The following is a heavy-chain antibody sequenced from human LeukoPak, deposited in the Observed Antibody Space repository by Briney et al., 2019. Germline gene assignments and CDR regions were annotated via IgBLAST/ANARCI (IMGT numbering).Heavy chain of an antibody. V-gene: IGHV3-21*01. D-gene: IGHD1-20*01. Sequence: GGSLRLSCAASGFAFSSYSMNWVRQAPGKGLEWVSSISSSSSYIYYADSVKGRFTISRDNAKNSLYLQMNSLRAEDTAVYYCARDLTGTDDYWGQGTLVTVSS. J-gene: IGHJ4*02. CDR2: ISSSSSYI. CDR1: GFAFSSYS. CDR3: ARDLTGTDDY.